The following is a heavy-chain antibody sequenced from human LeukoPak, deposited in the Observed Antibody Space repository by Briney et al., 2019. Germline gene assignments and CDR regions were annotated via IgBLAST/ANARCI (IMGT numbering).Heavy chain of an antibody. CDR1: GDSVSSDSYY. V-gene: IGHV4-61*03. CDR3: GSHSSSYYVLDY. CDR2: IYNSGRT. Sequence: SETLSLTCSVSGDSVSSDSYYWSWIRQPPGKGLEWIGYIYNSGRTNYNPSLKSRVTISVDTSKNHFSLKVSSVTAADTAVYYCGSHSSSYYVLDYWGQGTLVTVSS. D-gene: IGHD6-13*01. J-gene: IGHJ4*02.